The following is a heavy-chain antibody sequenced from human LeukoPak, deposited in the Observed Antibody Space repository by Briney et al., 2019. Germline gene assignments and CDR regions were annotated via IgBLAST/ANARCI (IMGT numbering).Heavy chain of an antibody. V-gene: IGHV4-4*07. J-gene: IGHJ6*02. CDR2: IYTSGST. Sequence: PSETLSLTCTVSGGSISSYYWSWNRQPAGKGLEWIGRIYTSGSTNYNPSLKSRVTMSVDTSKNQFSLKLSSVTAADTAVYYCARDLDARYSSSRYGMDVWGQGTTVTVSS. CDR1: GGSISSYY. D-gene: IGHD6-13*01. CDR3: ARDLDARYSSSRYGMDV.